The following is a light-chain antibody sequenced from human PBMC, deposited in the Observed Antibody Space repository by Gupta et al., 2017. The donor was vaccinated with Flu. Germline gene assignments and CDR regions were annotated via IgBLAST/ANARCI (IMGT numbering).Light chain of an antibody. CDR1: SCNVGKNN. J-gene: IGLJ3*02. CDR3: AAWDDNLNGLV. CDR2: RNI. Sequence: SSCNVGKNNVYWYQHLPGTAPKNLIDRNIQRPSGVPDRFFGSKSGASASLAIIGLRSEDEADYYCAAWDDNLNGLVFGEGTKLTVL. V-gene: IGLV1-47*01.